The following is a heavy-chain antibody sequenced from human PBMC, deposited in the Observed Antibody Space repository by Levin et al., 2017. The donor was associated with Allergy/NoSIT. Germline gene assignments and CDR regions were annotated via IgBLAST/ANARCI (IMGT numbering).Heavy chain of an antibody. J-gene: IGHJ5*01. V-gene: IGHV3-15*07. CDR2: IKSKTDGGTI. D-gene: IGHD4-17*01. CDR3: TTENDYGDYLNCFDS. Sequence: GGSLRLSCVGSGFTFNNAWMNWVRQAPGKGLEWVGRIKSKTDGGTIDYAAPVKCRFTISRDDSKSTLYLQMNSMKTDDTARYYCTTENDYGDYLNCFDSWGQGTLVTVSS. CDR1: GFTFNNAW.